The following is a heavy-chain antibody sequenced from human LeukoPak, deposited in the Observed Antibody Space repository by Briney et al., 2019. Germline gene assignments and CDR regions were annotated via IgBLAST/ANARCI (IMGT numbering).Heavy chain of an antibody. D-gene: IGHD3-10*02. V-gene: IGHV3-21*01. CDR1: GFTFSSYS. Sequence: GGSLRLSCAASGFTFSSYSMNWVRQAPGKGLEWVSSISSSSSHIYYADSVKGRFTISRDNAKNSLYLQMNSLRAEDTAVYYCARDLGSGSWPLDYWGQGTLVTVSS. CDR2: ISSSSSHI. J-gene: IGHJ4*02. CDR3: ARDLGSGSWPLDY.